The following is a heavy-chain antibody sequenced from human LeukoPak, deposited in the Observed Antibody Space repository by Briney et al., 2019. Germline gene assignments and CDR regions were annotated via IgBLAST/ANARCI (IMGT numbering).Heavy chain of an antibody. J-gene: IGHJ4*02. CDR3: ARDNWNSEGCDY. CDR2: ISSSSSYI. V-gene: IGHV3-21*01. Sequence: GGSLRLSCAASGFTFSSYSMNWVRQAPGKGLEWVSSISSSSSYIYYADSVKGRFTISRDNAKNSLYLQMNSLRVEDTAVYYCARDNWNSEGCDYWGQGTLVTVSS. CDR1: GFTFSSYS. D-gene: IGHD1-7*01.